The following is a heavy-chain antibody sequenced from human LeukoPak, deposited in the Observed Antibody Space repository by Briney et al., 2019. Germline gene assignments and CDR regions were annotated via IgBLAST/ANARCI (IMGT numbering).Heavy chain of an antibody. CDR3: ARRWEQQLVNDWYFDL. D-gene: IGHD6-13*01. V-gene: IGHV4-4*07. Sequence: SETLSLTCTVSGGSISSYYWSWIRQPAGKGLEWIGRIYTSGSTNYNPSLKSRVTMSVGTSKNQFSLKLSSVTAADTAVYYCARRWEQQLVNDWYFDLWGRGTLVTVSS. CDR1: GGSISSYY. CDR2: IYTSGST. J-gene: IGHJ2*01.